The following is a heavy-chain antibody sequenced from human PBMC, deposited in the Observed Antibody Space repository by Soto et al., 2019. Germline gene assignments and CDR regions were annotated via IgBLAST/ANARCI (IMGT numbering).Heavy chain of an antibody. V-gene: IGHV1-3*05. CDR3: ARSIVVVTALDY. J-gene: IGHJ4*02. CDR1: GYTFTSYA. Sequence: QVQLVQSGAEEKKPGASVKVSCKASGYTFTSYAMHWVRQAPGQRLEWMGWINPGNGNTKYSQKFQGRVTITRDTSASTAYMVLSSMRSEDTAVYYCARSIVVVTALDYWGQGTLVTVSS. CDR2: INPGNGNT. D-gene: IGHD2-21*02.